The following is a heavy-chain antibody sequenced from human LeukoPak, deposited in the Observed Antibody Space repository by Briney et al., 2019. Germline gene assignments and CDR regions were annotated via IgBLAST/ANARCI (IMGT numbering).Heavy chain of an antibody. Sequence: GGSLRLSCTASGFTFSSYAMSWVRQAPGKGVEWVSTISGSGGSTYYADSVKGRFTISRDNSKNTLYLQMNSLRAEDTAVYYCARGSYDSDAFDIWGQGTMVTVSS. CDR1: GFTFSSYA. CDR3: ARGSYDSDAFDI. J-gene: IGHJ3*02. CDR2: ISGSGGST. V-gene: IGHV3-23*01. D-gene: IGHD3-22*01.